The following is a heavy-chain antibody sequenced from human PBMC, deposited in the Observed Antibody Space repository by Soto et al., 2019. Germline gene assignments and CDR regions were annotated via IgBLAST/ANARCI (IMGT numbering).Heavy chain of an antibody. CDR2: ISKYNGNT. Sequence: QVQLVQSGAELKTPGASVKVSCKASGYSFTTFGISRVRQAPGQGLEWMGWISKYNGNTKYAQKFQGRVTLTTDASTSTAYMELRSLTSDDTAVYYCGREYCRGGRCYHPDYWGQGTLVTVSS. V-gene: IGHV1-18*01. CDR1: GYSFTTFG. D-gene: IGHD2-15*01. J-gene: IGHJ4*02. CDR3: GREYCRGGRCYHPDY.